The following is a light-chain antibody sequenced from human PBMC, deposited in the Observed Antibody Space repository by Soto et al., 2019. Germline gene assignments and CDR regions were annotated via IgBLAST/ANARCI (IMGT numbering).Light chain of an antibody. J-gene: IGKJ1*01. CDR2: GAS. CDR1: QSVSSY. Sequence: EIVLTQSPATLSLSPGERATLSCRASQSVSSYLAWYQQKPGQAPRLLIHGASNRATGIPDRFSGSGSGTDFTLTISRLEPEDFAVYYCQQYGGSRWTFGQGTKVDIK. V-gene: IGKV3-20*01. CDR3: QQYGGSRWT.